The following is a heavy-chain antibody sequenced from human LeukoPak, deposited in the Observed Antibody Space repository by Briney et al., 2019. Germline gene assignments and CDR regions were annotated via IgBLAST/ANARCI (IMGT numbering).Heavy chain of an antibody. J-gene: IGHJ4*02. V-gene: IGHV4-31*03. CDR3: AREPEHYDILTGCYRPYYFDY. D-gene: IGHD3-9*01. Sequence: PSETLSLTCTVSGGSISSGGYYWSWIRQHPGKGLEWIGYIYYSGSTYYNPSLKSRVTISVDTSKNQFSLKLSSVTAADTAVYYCAREPEHYDILTGCYRPYYFDYWGQGTLVTVSS. CDR2: IYYSGST. CDR1: GGSISSGGYY.